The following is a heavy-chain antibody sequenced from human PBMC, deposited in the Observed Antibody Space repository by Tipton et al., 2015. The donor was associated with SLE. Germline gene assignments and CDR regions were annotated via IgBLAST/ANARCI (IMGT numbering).Heavy chain of an antibody. J-gene: IGHJ5*02. D-gene: IGHD2-2*01. Sequence: TLSLTCTVSGASISSGTYYWSWIRQPAGKGLEWIGRIYTTGGTNYNPSLKSRVTISVDTSKNQFSLKLSSVTAADTAVYYCARGLLVVPAAMGGWFDPWGQGTLVTVSS. V-gene: IGHV4-61*02. CDR2: IYTTGGT. CDR1: GASISSGTYY. CDR3: ARGLLVVPAAMGGWFDP.